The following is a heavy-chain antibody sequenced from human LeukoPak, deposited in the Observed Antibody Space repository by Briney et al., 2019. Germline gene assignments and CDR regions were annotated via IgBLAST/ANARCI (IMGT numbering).Heavy chain of an antibody. CDR3: ARGRAPFRDGYPQVHNDY. D-gene: IGHD5-24*01. Sequence: GASVKVSCKASGGTFSSYAISWVRQAPGQGLEWMGRIIPILGIANYAQKFQGRVTITADKSTSTAYMELSSLRSEDTAVYYCARGRAPFRDGYPQVHNDYWGQGTLVTVSS. CDR2: IIPILGIA. J-gene: IGHJ4*02. V-gene: IGHV1-69*04. CDR1: GGTFSSYA.